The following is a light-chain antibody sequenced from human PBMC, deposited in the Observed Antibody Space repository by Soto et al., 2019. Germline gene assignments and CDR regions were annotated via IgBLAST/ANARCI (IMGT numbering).Light chain of an antibody. CDR1: QSISTY. V-gene: IGKV1-39*01. J-gene: IGKJ1*01. Sequence: DIQMTQSPSSLSASVGDRVTITCRASQSISTYLNWYQQKPGQAPKLLIYGASSLQSGVPSGFSGTGSGTDFTLTISSLQPEDFATYYGQQSYSTSWTFGQGTKVELK. CDR3: QQSYSTSWT. CDR2: GAS.